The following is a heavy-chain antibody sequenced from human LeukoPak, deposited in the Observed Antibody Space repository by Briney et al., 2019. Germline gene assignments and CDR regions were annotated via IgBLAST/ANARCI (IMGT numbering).Heavy chain of an antibody. D-gene: IGHD3-10*01. CDR2: IYPGDSDT. J-gene: IGHJ4*02. Sequence: GESLKISCKGSGYSFTSYWIGWVRQMPGKGLEWMGIIYPGDSDTRYSPSFQGQVTISADKSISTAYLQWSSLKASDTAMYYCARYLLSWYYCGSGSFFDYWGQGTLVTVSS. CDR3: ARYLLSWYYCGSGSFFDY. CDR1: GYSFTSYW. V-gene: IGHV5-51*01.